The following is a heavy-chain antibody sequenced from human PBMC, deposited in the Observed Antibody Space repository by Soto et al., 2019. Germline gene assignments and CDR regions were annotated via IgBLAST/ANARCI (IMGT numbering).Heavy chain of an antibody. Sequence: GESLNICCNGSGYSFTSYWIGWVRQLPGKGLEWMGIIYPGDSDTRYSPSFQGQVTISADKSISTAYLQWSSLKASDTAMYYCARTDSSSSTTWFDTWGQGTLLTVSA. J-gene: IGHJ5*02. CDR3: ARTDSSSSTTWFDT. CDR1: GYSFTSYW. V-gene: IGHV5-51*01. CDR2: IYPGDSDT. D-gene: IGHD6-13*01.